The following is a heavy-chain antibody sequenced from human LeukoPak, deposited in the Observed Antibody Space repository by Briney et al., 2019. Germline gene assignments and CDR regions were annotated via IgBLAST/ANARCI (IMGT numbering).Heavy chain of an antibody. CDR1: GFTFSSYA. CDR2: ISGSGGST. D-gene: IGHD3-10*01. V-gene: IGHV3-23*01. Sequence: GGSLRLSCAASGFTFSSYAMNWVRQAPGKGLEWVSAISGSGGSTYYADSVKGRFTISRDNSKNTLYLQMNRLRAEDTAVYYCAKDSARLARGEFDPWGQGTLVTVSS. J-gene: IGHJ5*02. CDR3: AKDSARLARGEFDP.